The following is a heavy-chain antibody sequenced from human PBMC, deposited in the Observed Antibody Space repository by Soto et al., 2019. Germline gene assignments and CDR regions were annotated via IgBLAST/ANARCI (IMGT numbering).Heavy chain of an antibody. J-gene: IGHJ6*02. CDR3: ASQVEMEWGGNYYYGMDV. V-gene: IGHV1-3*05. Sequence: QVQLVQSGAEEKKPGASVKVSCKASGYTRNRFSIHWVRQAPGQSLEWMGWINAGNGDTKYSQKFQGRVTLTRDTSASIVYMELSTLKSEDRAVYYCASQVEMEWGGNYYYGMDVWGQGTTVTVSS. CDR2: INAGNGDT. CDR1: GYTRNRFS. D-gene: IGHD3-3*01.